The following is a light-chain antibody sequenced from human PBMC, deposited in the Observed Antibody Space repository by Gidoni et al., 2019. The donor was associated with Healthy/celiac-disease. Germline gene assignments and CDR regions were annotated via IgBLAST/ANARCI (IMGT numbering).Light chain of an antibody. CDR1: QSISSY. J-gene: IGKJ1*01. Sequence: DIQMTQSPSSLSASVGDRVTITCRASQSISSYLNWYQQKAGKAPKLLIYGADSLQSGDPSRFSGSGSGRDFTLTISKMQPEEFATYYCQQSYSTSWTFGQGTKVEIK. CDR2: GAD. CDR3: QQSYSTSWT. V-gene: IGKV1-39*01.